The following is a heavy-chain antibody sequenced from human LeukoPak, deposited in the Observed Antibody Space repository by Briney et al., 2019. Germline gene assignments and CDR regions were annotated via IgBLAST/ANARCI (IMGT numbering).Heavy chain of an antibody. CDR1: GFTFSSYG. Sequence: PGRSLRLSCAASGFTFSSYGMHWVRQAPGKGLEWVAVISYDGSNKYYADSVKGRFTISRDNSKNTLYLQMNSLRAEDTAVYYCARDDWDRWGQGTLVTVSS. CDR2: ISYDGSNK. CDR3: ARDDWDR. J-gene: IGHJ4*02. D-gene: IGHD3-9*01. V-gene: IGHV3-30*19.